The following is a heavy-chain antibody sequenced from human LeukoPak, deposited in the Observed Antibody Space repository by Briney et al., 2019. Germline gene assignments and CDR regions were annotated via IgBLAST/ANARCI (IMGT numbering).Heavy chain of an antibody. J-gene: IGHJ4*02. CDR3: ARSIRVAVGTVNKRSPHYYFDY. CDR2: MNPNSGNT. Sequence: ASVKVSCKASGYTFTSYDINWVRQATGQGLEWMGWMNPNSGNTGYAQKFQGRVTMTRNTSISTAYMELSSLRSEDTAVYYCARSIRVAVGTVNKRSPHYYFDYWGQGTLVTVSS. CDR1: GYTFTSYD. D-gene: IGHD6-19*01. V-gene: IGHV1-8*01.